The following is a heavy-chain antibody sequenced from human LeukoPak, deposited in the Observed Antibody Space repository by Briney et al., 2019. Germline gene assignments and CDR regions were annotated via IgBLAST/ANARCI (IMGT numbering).Heavy chain of an antibody. Sequence: PSQTLSLTCTVSGGSISSGGYYWSWIRQPPGKGLEWIGYIYHSGSTYYNPSLKSRVTISVDRSKNQFSLKLSSVTAADTAVYYCARESYYGHWFDPWGQGTLVTVSS. CDR1: GGSISSGGYY. CDR3: ARESYYGHWFDP. CDR2: IYHSGST. V-gene: IGHV4-30-2*02. J-gene: IGHJ5*02. D-gene: IGHD1-26*01.